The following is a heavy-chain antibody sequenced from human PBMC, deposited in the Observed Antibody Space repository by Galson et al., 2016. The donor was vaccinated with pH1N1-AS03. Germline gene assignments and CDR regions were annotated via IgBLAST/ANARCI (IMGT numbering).Heavy chain of an antibody. D-gene: IGHD3-16*02. J-gene: IGHJ2*01. V-gene: IGHV3-33*01. Sequence: SLRLSCAASGFTFSSHGMHWVRQTPGKGLEWVAVIWPDGSEKYYADSLKGRFTIPRDNSKNTPYLQMNSLRAEDTAVYYCARDRHYYDYIWGTYRYDWYFDLWGRGTLVTVSS. CDR2: IWPDGSEK. CDR1: GFTFSSHG. CDR3: ARDRHYYDYIWGTYRYDWYFDL.